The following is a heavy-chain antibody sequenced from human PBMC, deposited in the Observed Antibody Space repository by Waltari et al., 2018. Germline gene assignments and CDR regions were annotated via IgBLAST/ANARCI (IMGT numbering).Heavy chain of an antibody. D-gene: IGHD3-10*01. J-gene: IGHJ6*03. CDR3: ARGRLYPGPYYYGSGSGYYYMDV. CDR1: GGSFSGYY. Sequence: QVQLQQWGAGLLKPSETLSLTCAVSGGSFSGYYWSWIRQPPGKGLWWIGEINHSGSTNYNPSLKSRVTISVDTSKNQFSLKLSSVTAADTAVYYCARGRLYPGPYYYGSGSGYYYMDVWGKGTTVTVSS. V-gene: IGHV4-34*01. CDR2: INHSGST.